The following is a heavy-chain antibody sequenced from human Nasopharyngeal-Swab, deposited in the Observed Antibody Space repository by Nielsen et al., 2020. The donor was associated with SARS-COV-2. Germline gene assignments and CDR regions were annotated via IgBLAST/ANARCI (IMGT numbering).Heavy chain of an antibody. J-gene: IGHJ4*02. CDR2: ISAYNGNT. Sequence: ASVKVSCKASGYTFTSYGISWVRQAPGQGLEWMGWISAYNGNTNYAQKLQGRVTMTTDTSTSTAYMELRSLRSDDMAVYYCARENSPPTYYDFWSGYSPNYFDYWGQGTLVTVSS. CDR3: ARENSPPTYYDFWSGYSPNYFDY. CDR1: GYTFTSYG. V-gene: IGHV1-18*03. D-gene: IGHD3-3*01.